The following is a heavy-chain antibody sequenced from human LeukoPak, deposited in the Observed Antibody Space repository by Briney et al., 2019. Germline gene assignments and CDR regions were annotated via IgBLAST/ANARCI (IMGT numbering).Heavy chain of an antibody. V-gene: IGHV3-48*01. CDR3: ARDTVRGVIIGQSSYAFDI. CDR2: ISSSSSTI. J-gene: IGHJ3*02. D-gene: IGHD3-10*01. CDR1: GFTFSSYS. Sequence: PGGSLRLSCAASGFTFSSYSMNWVRQAPGKGLEWVSYISSSSSTIYYADSVKGRFTISRDNAKNSLYLQMNSLRAEDTAVYYCARDTVRGVIIGQSSYAFDIWGQGTMVTVSS.